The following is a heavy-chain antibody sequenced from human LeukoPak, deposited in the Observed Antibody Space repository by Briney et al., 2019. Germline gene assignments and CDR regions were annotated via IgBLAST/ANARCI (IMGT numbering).Heavy chain of an antibody. CDR2: IIPILGIA. D-gene: IGHD2-2*01. V-gene: IGHV1-69*04. CDR1: GGTFSSYA. Sequence: ASVKVSCKASGGTFSSYAISWVRQAPGQGLEWKGRIIPILGIANYAQKFQGRVTITADKSTSTAYMELSSLRSEDTAVYYCARSASAQYQLLSFDYWGQGTLVTVSS. J-gene: IGHJ4*02. CDR3: ARSASAQYQLLSFDY.